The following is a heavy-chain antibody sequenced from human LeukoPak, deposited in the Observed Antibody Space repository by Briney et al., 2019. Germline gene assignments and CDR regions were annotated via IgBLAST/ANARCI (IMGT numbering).Heavy chain of an antibody. CDR3: AKGYYDILTGYDY. CDR2: IKQDGSEK. V-gene: IGHV3-7*03. J-gene: IGHJ4*02. D-gene: IGHD3-9*01. Sequence: GGSLRLSCAASGFTFSRYWMSWVRQAPGKGLEWVANIKQDGSEKYYVDSVKGRFTISRDNAKNSLYLQMNSLRAEDTAVYYCAKGYYDILTGYDYWGQGTLVTVSS. CDR1: GFTFSRYW.